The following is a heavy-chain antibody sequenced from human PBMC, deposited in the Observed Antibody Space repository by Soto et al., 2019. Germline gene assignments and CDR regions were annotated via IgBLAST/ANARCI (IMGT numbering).Heavy chain of an antibody. J-gene: IGHJ6*02. CDR2: ISSSSSYI. CDR3: ASNIGITGTPYYYYGMDV. CDR1: GSTFSSYS. Sequence: EVQLVESGGGLVKPGGSLRLSCAASGSTFSSYSMNWVRQAPGKGLEWVSSISSSSSYIYYADSVKGRFTISRDNAKNSLYLQMNSLRAEDTAVYYCASNIGITGTPYYYYGMDVWGQGTTVTVSS. V-gene: IGHV3-21*01. D-gene: IGHD1-20*01.